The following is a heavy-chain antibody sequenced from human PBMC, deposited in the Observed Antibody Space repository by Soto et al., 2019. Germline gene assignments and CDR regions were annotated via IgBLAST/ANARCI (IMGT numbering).Heavy chain of an antibody. D-gene: IGHD6-6*01. V-gene: IGHV3-33*01. CDR1: GFTFSSYG. Sequence: GGSLRLSCAASGFTFSSYGMHWVRQAPGKGLEWVSRIWYDGSGKSYADSVKGRSTISRDNAKNTLYLQMNSLRAEDTAVYYSTRDRPGPQHYFDYWGQGNMVTVSS. CDR2: IWYDGSGK. CDR3: TRDRPGPQHYFDY. J-gene: IGHJ4*02.